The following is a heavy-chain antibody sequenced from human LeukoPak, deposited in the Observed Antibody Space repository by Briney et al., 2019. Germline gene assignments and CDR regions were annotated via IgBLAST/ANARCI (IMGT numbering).Heavy chain of an antibody. CDR3: ARDKTYYFDY. CDR2: IYASGNT. CDR1: GGSVSSASYY. V-gene: IGHV4-61*01. Sequence: SETLSLTCTVSGGSVSSASYYWTWIRQSPGKGLEWIGYIYASGNTNYNPSLKSRVTISVDTSKNQFSLKLSSVTAADTAVYYCARDKTYYFDYWAREPWSPSPQ. J-gene: IGHJ4*02.